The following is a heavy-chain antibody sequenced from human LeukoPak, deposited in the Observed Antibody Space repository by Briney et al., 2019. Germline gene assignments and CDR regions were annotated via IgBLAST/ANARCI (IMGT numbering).Heavy chain of an antibody. V-gene: IGHV3-21*06. CDR3: ARVAVVTGGFWFDP. CDR1: GFTFSSYS. CDR2: ISSSSSYI. D-gene: IGHD4-23*01. Sequence: GGSLRLSCAASGFTFSSYSMNWVRQAPGKGLEWVSSISSSSSYIYYADSVKGRFTISRDNAKNSLYLQMNSLRAEDTAVYHCARVAVVTGGFWFDPWGQGTLVTVSS. J-gene: IGHJ5*02.